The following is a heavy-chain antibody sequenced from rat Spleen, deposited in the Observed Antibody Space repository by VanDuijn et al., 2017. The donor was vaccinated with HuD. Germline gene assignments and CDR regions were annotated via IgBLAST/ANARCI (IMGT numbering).Heavy chain of an antibody. V-gene: IGHV5-20*01. Sequence: EVQLVESDGGLVQPGRSLKLSCAASGFTFSDYYMAWVRQAPTKGLEWVASISYDGSSTYYRDSVKGRLTISRDNAKSTLYLQMDSLRSEDTAPYYCTKMGNYFNHWGQGVMVTVSS. CDR2: ISYDGSST. CDR1: GFTFSDYY. CDR3: TKMGNYFNH. J-gene: IGHJ2*01. D-gene: IGHD1-7*01.